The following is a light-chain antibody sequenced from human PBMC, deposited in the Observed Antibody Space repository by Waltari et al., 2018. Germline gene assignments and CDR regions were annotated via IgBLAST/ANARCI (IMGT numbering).Light chain of an antibody. CDR2: EDS. CDR3: GTWDSSLSGSV. J-gene: IGLJ7*01. Sequence: QSVLTQPPSVSAAPGPRVTISCSGGSSHIGNNSVSWYRQFPGTAPTLPIYEDSGLPPGGPGRFSCSKSGTSSTLDITGLQAGDEADYYCGTWDSSLSGSVFGGGTHLTVL. V-gene: IGLV1-51*02. CDR1: SSHIGNNS.